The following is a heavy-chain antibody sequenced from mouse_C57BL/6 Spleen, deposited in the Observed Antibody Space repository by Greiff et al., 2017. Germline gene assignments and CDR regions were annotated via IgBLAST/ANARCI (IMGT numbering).Heavy chain of an antibody. CDR2: IDPSDSYT. CDR3: ARTPNWDYAMDY. D-gene: IGHD4-1*01. CDR1: GYTFTSYW. J-gene: IGHJ4*01. Sequence: VQLQQPGAELVMPGASVKLSCKASGYTFTSYWMHWVKQRPGQGLEWIGEIDPSDSYTNYNQKFKGKSTLTVDKSSSTAYMQLSSLTSEDSAVYYCARTPNWDYAMDYWGQGTSVTVSS. V-gene: IGHV1-69*01.